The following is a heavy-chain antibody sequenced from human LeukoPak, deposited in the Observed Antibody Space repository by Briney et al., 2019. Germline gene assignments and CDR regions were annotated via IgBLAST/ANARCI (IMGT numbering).Heavy chain of an antibody. V-gene: IGHV1-3*03. J-gene: IGHJ4*02. CDR3: ARGYSSSWRHFDY. CDR2: INAGNGNT. CDR1: GYTFSTYA. Sequence: ASVKVSCKASGYTFSTYAMHWVRQAPGQGLEWIGWINAGNGNTKYSQDFQGRVTITRDTSANTAYMELSSLRSEDTAVYYCARGYSSSWRHFDYWGQGTLVTVSS. D-gene: IGHD6-13*01.